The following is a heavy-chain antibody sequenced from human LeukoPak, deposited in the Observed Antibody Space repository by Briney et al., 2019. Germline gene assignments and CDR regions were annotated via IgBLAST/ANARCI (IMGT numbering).Heavy chain of an antibody. CDR3: ARDGYYYYGMDV. Sequence: SQTLSLTCTVSGGFISSGSYYWSWIRQPAGKGLEWIGRIYTSGSTNYNPSLKSRVTISVDTSKDQFSLKLSSVTAADTAVYYCARDGYYYYGMDVWGQGTTVTVSS. J-gene: IGHJ6*02. CDR1: GGFISSGSYY. V-gene: IGHV4-61*02. CDR2: IYTSGST.